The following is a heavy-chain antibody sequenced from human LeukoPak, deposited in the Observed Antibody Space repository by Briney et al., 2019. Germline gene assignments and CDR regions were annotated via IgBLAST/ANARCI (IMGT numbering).Heavy chain of an antibody. CDR1: GGSFSGYY. CDR2: INHSGST. V-gene: IGHV4-34*01. D-gene: IGHD5-18*01. CDR3: ARGERRIQLWALSNSLWFDP. J-gene: IGHJ5*02. Sequence: SETLSLTCAVYGGSFSGYYWSWIRQPPGKGLEWIGEINHSGSTNYNPSLKSRVTISVDTSKNQFSLKLSSVTAADTAVYYCARGERRIQLWALSNSLWFDPWGQGTLVTVSS.